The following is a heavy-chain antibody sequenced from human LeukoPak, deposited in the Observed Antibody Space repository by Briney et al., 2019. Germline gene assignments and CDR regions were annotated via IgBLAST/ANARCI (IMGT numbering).Heavy chain of an antibody. Sequence: SVKVSCKASGGTFGSYAVSWVRQAPGQGLEWMGGIIPIFSTANYAQKFQGRVTITTDESTSTAYMELSSLRSEDTAVYYCARLIVGATSSDAFDIWGQGTMVTVSS. V-gene: IGHV1-69*05. CDR3: ARLIVGATSSDAFDI. CDR2: IIPIFSTA. D-gene: IGHD1-26*01. J-gene: IGHJ3*02. CDR1: GGTFGSYA.